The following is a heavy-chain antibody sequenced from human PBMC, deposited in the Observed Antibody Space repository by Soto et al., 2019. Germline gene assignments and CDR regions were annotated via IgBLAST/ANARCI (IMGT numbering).Heavy chain of an antibody. CDR3: AKDRANFLEWLLHHKTGYFDY. Sequence: EVQLLESGGGLVQPGGSLRLSCAASGFTFSSYAMSWVRQAPGKGLEWVSAISGSGGSTYYADSVKGRFTISRDNSKNTLYLQMNSLRAEDTAVYYCAKDRANFLEWLLHHKTGYFDYWGQGTLVTVSS. CDR1: GFTFSSYA. J-gene: IGHJ4*02. CDR2: ISGSGGST. V-gene: IGHV3-23*01. D-gene: IGHD3-3*01.